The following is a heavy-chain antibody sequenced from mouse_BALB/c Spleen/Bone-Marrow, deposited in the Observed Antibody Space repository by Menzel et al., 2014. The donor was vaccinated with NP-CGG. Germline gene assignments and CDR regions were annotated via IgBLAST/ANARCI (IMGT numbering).Heavy chain of an antibody. CDR3: TRIYYDYAWFAY. CDR1: GFTFSSYT. D-gene: IGHD2-4*01. V-gene: IGHV5-6-4*01. J-gene: IGHJ3*01. Sequence: EVQLVESGGGLVKPGGSLKLSCAASGFTFSSYTMSWVRQTPEKRLEWVATISSGGSYTYYPDSVKGRFTISRDNAKNTLYLQMSSLKSEDTAMYYCTRIYYDYAWFAYWGQWTLVTVSA. CDR2: ISSGGSYT.